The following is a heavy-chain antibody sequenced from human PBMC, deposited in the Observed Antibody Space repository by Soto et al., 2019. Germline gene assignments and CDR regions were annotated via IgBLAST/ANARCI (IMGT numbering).Heavy chain of an antibody. J-gene: IGHJ6*02. Sequence: PGESLKISCKGSGYSFTSYWISWVRQMPGKGLEWMGRIDPSDSYTNYSPSFQGHVTISADKSISTAYLQWSSLKASDTAMYYCARHRGSSSLRYYYYGMDVWGQGTTVTSP. CDR3: ARHRGSSSLRYYYYGMDV. CDR2: IDPSDSYT. CDR1: GYSFTSYW. D-gene: IGHD6-6*01. V-gene: IGHV5-10-1*01.